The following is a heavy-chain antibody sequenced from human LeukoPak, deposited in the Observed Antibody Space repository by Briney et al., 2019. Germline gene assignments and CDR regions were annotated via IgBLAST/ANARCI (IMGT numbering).Heavy chain of an antibody. CDR1: GFTFSSYS. CDR3: AKDLHPNGYSSGSDY. Sequence: PGGPLRLSCAASGFTFSSYSMNWVRQAPGKGLEWVAVISYDGSNKYYADSVKGRFTISRDNSKNTLYLQMNSLRAEDTAVYYCAKDLHPNGYSSGSDYWGQGTLVTVSS. V-gene: IGHV3-30*18. CDR2: ISYDGSNK. J-gene: IGHJ4*02. D-gene: IGHD6-19*01.